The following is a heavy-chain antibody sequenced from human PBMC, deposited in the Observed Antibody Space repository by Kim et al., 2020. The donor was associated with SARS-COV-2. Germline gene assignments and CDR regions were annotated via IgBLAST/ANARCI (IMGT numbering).Heavy chain of an antibody. V-gene: IGHV4-31*01. CDR3: AGLGGVVTASFDP. J-gene: IGHJ5*02. D-gene: IGHD2-21*02. Sequence: YTPSLKSPVTTSVDTSKNQFSLKLSSVTAADTAVYYCAGLGGVVTASFDPWGQGTLVTVSS.